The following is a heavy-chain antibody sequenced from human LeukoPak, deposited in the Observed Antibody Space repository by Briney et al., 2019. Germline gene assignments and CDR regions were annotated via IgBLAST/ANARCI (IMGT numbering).Heavy chain of an antibody. V-gene: IGHV3-23*01. CDR2: VSGGGGDT. D-gene: IGHD3-16*01. J-gene: IGHJ4*02. Sequence: TGGSLRLSCAASGFTFSSYAMSWVRQAPGKGLEWVSGVSGGGGDTYYADSVKGRFTISRDNSKNTLFLQMNSLRVEDTAVYFCAKRPYWGLPGSFDYWGQGTLVTVSS. CDR3: AKRPYWGLPGSFDY. CDR1: GFTFSSYA.